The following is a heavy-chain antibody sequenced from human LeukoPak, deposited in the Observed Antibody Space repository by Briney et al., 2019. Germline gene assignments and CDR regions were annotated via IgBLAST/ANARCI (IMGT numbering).Heavy chain of an antibody. Sequence: GASVKVSCKASGGTFSSYAISWVRQAPGQGLEWMGRIIPILGIANYAQKFQGRVTITADKSTSTAYMELSSLRSEDTAVYYCARIGMAKRDDAFDIWGQGTMVTVSS. D-gene: IGHD5-24*01. J-gene: IGHJ3*02. CDR1: GGTFSSYA. CDR3: ARIGMAKRDDAFDI. CDR2: IIPILGIA. V-gene: IGHV1-69*04.